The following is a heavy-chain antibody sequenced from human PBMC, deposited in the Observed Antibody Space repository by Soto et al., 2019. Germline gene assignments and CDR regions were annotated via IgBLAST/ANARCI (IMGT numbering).Heavy chain of an antibody. Sequence: SETLSLTCTVSGGSISSGDYSWSWVRQSPGKGLEWIGHIYNSGITYYNPSLKGRVVISIDTSRNQFSLRLNSLTAADRAVYFCARGVTVFGLVSRFWFDPWGQGTVVTVSS. CDR1: GGSISSGDYS. D-gene: IGHD3-3*01. CDR2: IYNSGIT. J-gene: IGHJ5*02. V-gene: IGHV4-30-4*01. CDR3: ARGVTVFGLVSRFWFDP.